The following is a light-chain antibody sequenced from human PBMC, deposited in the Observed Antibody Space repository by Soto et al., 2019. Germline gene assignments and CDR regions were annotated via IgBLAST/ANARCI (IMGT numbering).Light chain of an antibody. CDR3: QQYNSYSGT. CDR1: QSISSW. J-gene: IGKJ1*01. V-gene: IGKV1-5*01. CDR2: DAS. Sequence: DIQMTQSPSTLSASVGDRVTITCRASQSISSWLAWYQQKPGKAPKLLSYDASSLESGVPSRFSGSGSGTELTLTISSLQPDDFATYYCQQYNSYSGTFGQGTKVEIK.